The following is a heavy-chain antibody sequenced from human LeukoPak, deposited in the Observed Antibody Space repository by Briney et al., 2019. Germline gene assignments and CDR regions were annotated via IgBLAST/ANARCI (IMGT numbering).Heavy chain of an antibody. D-gene: IGHD1-26*01. CDR2: IIPIFGTA. J-gene: IGHJ4*02. CDR3: ARSKRVGATTIFDC. CDR1: GGTFSSYA. V-gene: IGHV1-69*13. Sequence: SVKVSCKASGGTFSSYAISWVRQAPGQGLEWMGGIIPIFGTANYAQKFQGRVTITADESTSTAYMELSSLRSEDTAVYYCARSKRVGATTIFDCWGQGTLVTVSS.